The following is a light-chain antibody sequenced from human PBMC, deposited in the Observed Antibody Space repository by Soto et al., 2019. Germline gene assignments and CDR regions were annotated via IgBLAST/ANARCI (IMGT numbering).Light chain of an antibody. CDR1: QSVSTY. J-gene: IGKJ1*01. V-gene: IGKV3-11*01. CDR2: DAS. CDR3: QQRSSWPRT. Sequence: EIVLTQSPATLSLSPGDRATLACRASQSVSTYLAWYQQKPGQAPRVVIYDASNRATGIPPRISGSGSGTDFTLTISSLEPEDFAVYYCQQRSSWPRTFGQGTKVEIK.